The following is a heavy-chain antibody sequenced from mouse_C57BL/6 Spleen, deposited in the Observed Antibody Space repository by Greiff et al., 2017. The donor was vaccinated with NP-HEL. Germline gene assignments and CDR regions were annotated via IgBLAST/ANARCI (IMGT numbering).Heavy chain of an antibody. J-gene: IGHJ3*01. V-gene: IGHV1-52*01. D-gene: IGHD2-3*01. CDR1: GYTFTSYW. CDR2: IDPSDSET. CDR3: ARGGYSAWFAY. Sequence: QVQLQQPGAELVRPGSSVKLSCKASGYTFTSYWMHWVKQRPIQGLEWIGNIDPSDSETHYNQKFKDKATLTVDKSSSTAYMQLSSLTSEDSAVYYCARGGYSAWFAYWGQGTLVTVSA.